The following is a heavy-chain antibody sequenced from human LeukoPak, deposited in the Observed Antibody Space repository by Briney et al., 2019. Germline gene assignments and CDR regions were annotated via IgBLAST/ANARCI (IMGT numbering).Heavy chain of an antibody. V-gene: IGHV3-33*06. CDR1: GFIFSHYA. CDR2: IWNDGSDK. J-gene: IGHJ4*02. Sequence: GGSLRHSCATSGFIFSHYAMHWVRQAPGKGLEWVAVIWNDGSDKYYGDSVKGRFTISRDNSKKTVYLQMSSLRVEDTAVYYCAKDAERGFDFSNSLQSWGQGTLVTVSS. D-gene: IGHD4-11*01. CDR3: AKDAERGFDFSNSLQS.